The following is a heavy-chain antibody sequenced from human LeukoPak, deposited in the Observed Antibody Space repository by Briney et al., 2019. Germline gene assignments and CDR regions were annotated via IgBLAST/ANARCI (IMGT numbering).Heavy chain of an antibody. Sequence: GGSLRLACAASGFRFTDYSMSWVRQAPGKGLEWVAGLGRSGEYKYYADSVKGRFTISRDNSKDTVSLQMNSLRAEDSAIYFCVKDRPCETCMPMDAWGQGTTVTVSS. D-gene: IGHD2-2*01. CDR1: GFRFTDYS. J-gene: IGHJ6*02. CDR3: VKDRPCETCMPMDA. V-gene: IGHV3-23*01. CDR2: LGRSGEYK.